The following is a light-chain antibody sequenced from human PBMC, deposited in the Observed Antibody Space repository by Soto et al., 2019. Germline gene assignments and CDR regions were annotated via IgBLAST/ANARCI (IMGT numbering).Light chain of an antibody. CDR2: GAS. Sequence: EIVMTQSPATLSVSPGERATLSCRASQSVSSNLAWYQQKPGQAPRLLIYGASSRATGIPDRFSGSGSGTDFTLTISRLEPEDFAVYYCQQYDRSPLTFGGGTKVEIK. CDR3: QQYDRSPLT. V-gene: IGKV3-20*01. CDR1: QSVSSN. J-gene: IGKJ4*01.